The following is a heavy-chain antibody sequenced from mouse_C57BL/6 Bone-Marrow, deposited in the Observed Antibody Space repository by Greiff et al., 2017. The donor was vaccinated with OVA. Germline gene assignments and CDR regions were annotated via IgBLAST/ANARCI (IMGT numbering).Heavy chain of an antibody. J-gene: IGHJ3*01. V-gene: IGHV1-81*01. CDR1: GYTFTSYG. CDR3: AREGYYYGSRAWFAY. D-gene: IGHD1-1*01. CDR2: IYPRSGTT. Sequence: QVQLQQSGAELARPGASVKLSCKASGYTFTSYGISWVKQRTGQGLEWIGEIYPRSGTTYYNEKFKGKATLTADKSSSTAYMELRSRTSEDSAVYFCAREGYYYGSRAWFAYWGQGTLVTVSA.